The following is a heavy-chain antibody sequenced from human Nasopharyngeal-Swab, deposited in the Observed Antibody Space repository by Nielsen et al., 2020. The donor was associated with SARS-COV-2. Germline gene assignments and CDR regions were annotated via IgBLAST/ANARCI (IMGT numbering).Heavy chain of an antibody. CDR2: ISSSTSYI. CDR1: GFTFSNYS. J-gene: IGHJ6*02. Sequence: GESLKISCAASGFTFSNYSMNWVRQAPGKGLEWVSSISSSTSYIYYADSVKGRFTISRDNAKNSLYLQMHSLRTEDTAVYYCARDGFGESPYYYYGMDVWGQGTTVTVSS. V-gene: IGHV3-21*01. D-gene: IGHD3-10*01. CDR3: ARDGFGESPYYYYGMDV.